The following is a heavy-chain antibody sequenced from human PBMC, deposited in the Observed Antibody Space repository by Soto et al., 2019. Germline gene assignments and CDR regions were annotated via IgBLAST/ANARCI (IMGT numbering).Heavy chain of an antibody. D-gene: IGHD6-19*01. CDR3: ASLRPTDGHKSIPVAVLDY. J-gene: IGHJ4*02. Sequence: GASVKVSCKASGGTFSSYAISWVRQAPGQGLEWMGGIIPIFGTANYAQKFQGRVTITADESTSTAYMELSSLRSEDTAVYYCASLRPTDGHKSIPVAVLDYRGQGTRVTVS. CDR1: GGTFSSYA. CDR2: IIPIFGTA. V-gene: IGHV1-69*13.